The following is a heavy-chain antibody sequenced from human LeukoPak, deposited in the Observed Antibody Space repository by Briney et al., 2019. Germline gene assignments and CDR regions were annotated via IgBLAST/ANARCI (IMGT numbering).Heavy chain of an antibody. CDR3: AREILPWRGMDV. D-gene: IGHD2-15*01. Sequence: ASVKVSCKASGGTFSSYAISWVRQAPGQGLEWMGRIIPILGIANYAQKFQGRVTITADKSTSTAYMELSSLRSEDTAVYYCAREILPWRGMDVWGQGTTVTVSS. J-gene: IGHJ6*02. CDR2: IIPILGIA. V-gene: IGHV1-69*04. CDR1: GGTFSSYA.